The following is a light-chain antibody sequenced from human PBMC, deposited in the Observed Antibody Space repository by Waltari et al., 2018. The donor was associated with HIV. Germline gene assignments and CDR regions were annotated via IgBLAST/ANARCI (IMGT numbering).Light chain of an antibody. V-gene: IGLV2-14*03. CDR3: SSYTSSSSVV. CDR1: SSDVGAYNY. CDR2: DVS. J-gene: IGLJ2*01. Sequence: QSALTQPASVSGSPGHSITISCTGTSSDVGAYNYVSWYQQHPGKAPKLMIYDVSNRPSGVSNRVSGSKSGNTASLTISGLQAEDEADYYCSSYTSSSSVVFGGGTKLTVL.